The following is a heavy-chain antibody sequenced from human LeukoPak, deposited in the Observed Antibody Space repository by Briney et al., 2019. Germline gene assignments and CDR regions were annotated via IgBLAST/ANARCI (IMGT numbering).Heavy chain of an antibody. CDR2: INPNSGGT. CDR3: ARAQSLTAPAGTFANS. CDR1: GYTFTGYF. Sequence: ASVKVSCKASGYTFTGYFLHWVRRAPGQGFEWMGWINPNSGGTYYTQRFQGGVTMTRDTSISTAYMELSSLRSDDTAVYYCARAQSLTAPAGTFANSWGQGTLVTVSS. V-gene: IGHV1-2*02. D-gene: IGHD6-13*01. J-gene: IGHJ4*02.